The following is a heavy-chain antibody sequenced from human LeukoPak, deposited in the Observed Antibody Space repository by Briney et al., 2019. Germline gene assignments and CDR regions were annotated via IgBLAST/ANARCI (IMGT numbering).Heavy chain of an antibody. V-gene: IGHV3-53*01. CDR1: GFTVSSNY. J-gene: IGHJ6*02. CDR2: IYSGGST. Sequence: GGSLRLSCAASGFTVSSNYMSWVRQAPGNGLEWVSVIYSGGSTNYAESVKGRFTISRDNSKNTLYLQMNSLRAEDTAVYYCARGGCISCYPGYYYYGMDVWGQGTTVTVSS. D-gene: IGHD2-2*01. CDR3: ARGGCISCYPGYYYYGMDV.